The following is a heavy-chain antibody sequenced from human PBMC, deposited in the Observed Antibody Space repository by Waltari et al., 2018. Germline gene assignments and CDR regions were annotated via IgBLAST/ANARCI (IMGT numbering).Heavy chain of an antibody. Sequence: EVQLVESGGGLVKPGGSLRLSGAAHGLPFIAAWLSWVRQVPGKGLEWVVRIKAKLDGETKQYAAPVRGRFTISRDDSKSTLYLEMNSLKTEDTGVYYCTRMGQLWLRYFDYWGQGALVTVSS. CDR1: GLPFIAAW. J-gene: IGHJ4*02. CDR2: IKAKLDGETK. CDR3: TRMGQLWLRYFDY. D-gene: IGHD5-18*01. V-gene: IGHV3-15*01.